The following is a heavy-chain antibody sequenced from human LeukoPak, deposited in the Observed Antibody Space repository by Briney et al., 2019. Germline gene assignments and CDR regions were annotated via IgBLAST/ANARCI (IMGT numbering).Heavy chain of an antibody. V-gene: IGHV4-34*01. J-gene: IGHJ4*02. Sequence: SETLSLTCAVYGGSFSGYYWSWIRQPPGKGLEWIGEINHSGSTYYNPSLKSRVTISVDTSKNQFSLKLSSVTAADTAVYYCARMDVDYYDSSGYYFDYWGQGTLVTVSS. CDR1: GGSFSGYY. CDR2: INHSGST. D-gene: IGHD3-22*01. CDR3: ARMDVDYYDSSGYYFDY.